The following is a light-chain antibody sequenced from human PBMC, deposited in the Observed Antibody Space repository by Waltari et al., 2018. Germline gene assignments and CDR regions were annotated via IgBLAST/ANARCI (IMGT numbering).Light chain of an antibody. CDR1: SSDIGGHTS. J-gene: IGLJ2*01. Sequence: QSALTQPASLSGSPGQSITISCTGTSSDIGGHTSFSWYQHYPGKAPKLIIYDVTKRPSGVSRRLSASKSGNTASLTISGLQTEDEADYYCSSYTSSNTLLFGGGTTLTVL. V-gene: IGLV2-14*03. CDR3: SSYTSSNTLL. CDR2: DVT.